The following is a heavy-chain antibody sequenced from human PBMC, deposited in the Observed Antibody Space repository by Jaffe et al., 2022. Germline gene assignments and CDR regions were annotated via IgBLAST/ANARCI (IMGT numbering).Heavy chain of an antibody. CDR3: AKDDSGSSGWYDQFGY. D-gene: IGHD6-19*01. CDR1: GFTFSSYA. Sequence: EVQLLESGGGLVQPGGSLRLSCAASGFTFSSYAMSWVRQAPGKGLEWVSAISGSGGSTYYADSVKGRFTISRDNSKNTLYLQMNSLRAEDTAVYYCAKDDSGSSGWYDQFGYWGQGTLVTVSS. CDR2: ISGSGGST. J-gene: IGHJ4*02. V-gene: IGHV3-23*01.